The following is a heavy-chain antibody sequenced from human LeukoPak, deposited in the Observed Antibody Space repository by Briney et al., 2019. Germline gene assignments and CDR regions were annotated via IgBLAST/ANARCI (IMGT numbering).Heavy chain of an antibody. J-gene: IGHJ4*02. Sequence: PGGSLRLSCAASGFTFSSYATSWVRQAPGKGLEWVSAISGSGGSTYYADSVKGRFTISRDNSKNTLYLQMNSLRAEDTAVYYCARLGYCSGGSCYSGYWGQGTLVTVSS. CDR2: ISGSGGST. CDR1: GFTFSSYA. V-gene: IGHV3-23*01. CDR3: ARLGYCSGGSCYSGY. D-gene: IGHD2-15*01.